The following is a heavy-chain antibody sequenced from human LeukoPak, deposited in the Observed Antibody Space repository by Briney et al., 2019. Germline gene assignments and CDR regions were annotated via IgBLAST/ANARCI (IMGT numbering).Heavy chain of an antibody. J-gene: IGHJ4*02. CDR1: GFTVSDNY. CDR2: IKNGGST. D-gene: IGHD6-19*01. Sequence: PGGSLRLPCAASGFTVSDNYMSWVRQAPGKGLEWVSVIKNGGSTDYADSVKGRFTVSRDNSKNTLYLQMNSLRAEDTAMYYCARDILSSGWYEFDDWGQGTPVTVSS. CDR3: ARDILSSGWYEFDD. V-gene: IGHV3-66*01.